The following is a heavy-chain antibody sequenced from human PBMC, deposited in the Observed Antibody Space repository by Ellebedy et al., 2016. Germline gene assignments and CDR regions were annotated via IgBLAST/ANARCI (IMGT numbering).Heavy chain of an antibody. CDR1: GFTFSSYS. V-gene: IGHV3-48*04. CDR2: ISSSSSTI. Sequence: GESLKISCAASGFTFSSYSMNWVRQAPGKGLEWVSYISSSSSTIYYADSVKGRFTISRDNAKNSLYLQMNSLRAEDTAVYYCASLTGTGGLKYYYYYGMDVWGQGTTVTVSS. J-gene: IGHJ6*02. CDR3: ASLTGTGGLKYYYYYGMDV. D-gene: IGHD1-7*01.